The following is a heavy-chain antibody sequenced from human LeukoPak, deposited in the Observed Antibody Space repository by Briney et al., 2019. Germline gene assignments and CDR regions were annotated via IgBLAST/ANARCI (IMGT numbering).Heavy chain of an antibody. CDR3: ARAAYDSSGYLTL. CDR2: IYYSGST. D-gene: IGHD3-22*01. CDR1: GGSISSGGYY. J-gene: IGHJ4*02. V-gene: IGHV4-31*03. Sequence: ASETLSLTCTVSGGSISSGGYYWSWIRQHPGKGLEWIGYIYYSGSTYYNPSLKSRVTISVDTSKNQFSLKLSSVTAADTAVYYCARAAYDSSGYLTLWGQGTLVTVSS.